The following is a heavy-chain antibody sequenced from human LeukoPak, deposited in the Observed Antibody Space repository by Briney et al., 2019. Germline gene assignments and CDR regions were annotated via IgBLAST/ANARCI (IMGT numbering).Heavy chain of an antibody. V-gene: IGHV4-38-2*01. CDR1: GYSISSDYY. D-gene: IGHD3-3*01. CDR3: ARHLNGIFGVVTPDS. Sequence: SETLSLTCAVSGYSISSDYYWGWIRQPPGNGLEWIGSIYHSGTTYYNPSLKSRVTISVDTSKNQFSLKLSSVTAADSAVYYCARHLNGIFGVVTPDSWGQGTLVTVSS. CDR2: IYHSGTT. J-gene: IGHJ4*02.